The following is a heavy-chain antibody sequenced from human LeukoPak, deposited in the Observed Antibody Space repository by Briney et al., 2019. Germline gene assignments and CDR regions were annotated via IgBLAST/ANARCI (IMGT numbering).Heavy chain of an antibody. CDR1: GFTVSSNY. CDR2: IYSGGST. Sequence: GGSLRLSCAAPGFTVSSNYMSWVRQAPGKGLEWVSVIYSGGSTYYADSVKGRFTISRDNSKNTLYLQMSSLRAEDTAVYYCAGGYSYGSFDYWGQGTLVTVSS. D-gene: IGHD5-18*01. CDR3: AGGYSYGSFDY. J-gene: IGHJ4*02. V-gene: IGHV3-66*02.